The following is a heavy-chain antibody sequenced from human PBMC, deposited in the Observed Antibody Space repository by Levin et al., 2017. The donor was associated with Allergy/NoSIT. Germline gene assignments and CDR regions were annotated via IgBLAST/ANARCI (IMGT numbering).Heavy chain of an antibody. Sequence: GGSLRLSCAASGFTFSSYSMNWVRQAPGKGLEWVSYISSSSSTIYYADSVKGRFTISRDNAKNSLYLQMNSLRDEDTAVYYCARDMLGEQLDNDAFDIWGQGTMVTVSS. CDR2: ISSSSSTI. V-gene: IGHV3-48*02. CDR3: ARDMLGEQLDNDAFDI. CDR1: GFTFSSYS. D-gene: IGHD6-13*01. J-gene: IGHJ3*02.